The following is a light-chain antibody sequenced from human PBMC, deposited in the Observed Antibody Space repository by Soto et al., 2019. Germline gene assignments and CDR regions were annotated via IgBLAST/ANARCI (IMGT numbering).Light chain of an antibody. CDR2: DVS. J-gene: IGLJ3*02. CDR1: SSDVGGYNY. CDR3: SSYTSSRTPGV. V-gene: IGLV2-14*01. Sequence: QSALTQPASVSGSPGQSITISCTGTSSDVGGYNYVSWYQQHPGKAPKLMIYDVSNRPSGVSNRFSGSKSGNTASLTISGLQAEDEADYYCSSYTSSRTPGVFGGGTKVTVL.